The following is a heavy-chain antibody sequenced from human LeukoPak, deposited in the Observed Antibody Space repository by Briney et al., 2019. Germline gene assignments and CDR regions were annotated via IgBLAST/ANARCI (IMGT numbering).Heavy chain of an antibody. CDR1: GGSFSGYY. CDR2: IYYSGST. J-gene: IGHJ5*02. CDR3: ARDASAYCGGDCPQDYNWFDP. Sequence: SETLSLTCAVYGGSFSGYYWGWIRQPPGKGLEWIGSIYYSGSTYYNPSLKSRVTISVDTSKNQFSLKLSSVTAADTAVYYCARDASAYCGGDCPQDYNWFDPWGQGTLVTVSS. V-gene: IGHV4-34*01. D-gene: IGHD2-21*02.